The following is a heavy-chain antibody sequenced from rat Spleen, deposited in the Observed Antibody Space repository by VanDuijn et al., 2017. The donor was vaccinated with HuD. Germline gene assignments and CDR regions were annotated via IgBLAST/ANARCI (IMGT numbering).Heavy chain of an antibody. D-gene: IGHD1-11*01. Sequence: EVQLVESGGGLVQPGRSLKLSCAASGFTFSNYGMHWIRQAPTKGLEWVASISPSGGSTYYRDSVKGRFTISRDNAKSTLYLQMNSLRSEDTATYYCTRDVYGGYSDYFDYWGQGVMVTVSS. J-gene: IGHJ2*01. CDR3: TRDVYGGYSDYFDY. CDR2: ISPSGGST. CDR1: GFTFSNYG. V-gene: IGHV5-19*01.